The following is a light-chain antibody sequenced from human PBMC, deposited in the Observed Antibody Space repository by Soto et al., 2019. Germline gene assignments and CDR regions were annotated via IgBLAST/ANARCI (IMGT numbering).Light chain of an antibody. J-gene: IGKJ1*01. CDR2: AAS. CDR1: QSISNY. V-gene: IGKV1-39*01. CDR3: QQSYSTPRT. Sequence: DIQMTQSPSSLSASVGDRVTITRRASQSISNYLNWYQQKPGKAPKLLIYAASSLQSGVPSRFSGSGSGTDFTLTISSLQPEDFATYYCQQSYSTPRTFGQGTKVDIK.